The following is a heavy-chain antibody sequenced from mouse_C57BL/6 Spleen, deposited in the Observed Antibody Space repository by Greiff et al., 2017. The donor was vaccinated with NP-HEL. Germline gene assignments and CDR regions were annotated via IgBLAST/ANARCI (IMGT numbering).Heavy chain of an antibody. Sequence: QVQLQQPGAELVRPGSSVKLSCKASGYTFTSYWMDWVKQRPGQGLEWIGNIYPSDSETHYNQKFKDKATLTVDKSSSTAYMQLSSLTSEDSAVYYCARGYRQAWFAYWGQGTLVTVSA. CDR1: GYTFTSYW. V-gene: IGHV1-61*01. CDR3: ARGYRQAWFAY. J-gene: IGHJ3*01. CDR2: IYPSDSET. D-gene: IGHD3-1*01.